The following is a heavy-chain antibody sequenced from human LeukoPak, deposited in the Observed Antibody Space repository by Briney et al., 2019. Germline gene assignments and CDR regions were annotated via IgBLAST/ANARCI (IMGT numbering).Heavy chain of an antibody. CDR1: GFTFSSYG. J-gene: IGHJ4*02. V-gene: IGHV3-33*01. Sequence: GGSLRLSCATSGFTFSSYGMHWVRQAPGQGLEWVAVIWYDGSNKYYADSVKGRFTISRDNSKNTLYLQMNSLRAEDTAVYYCARLGAAAGTGFDYWGQGTLVTVSS. CDR2: IWYDGSNK. D-gene: IGHD6-13*01. CDR3: ARLGAAAGTGFDY.